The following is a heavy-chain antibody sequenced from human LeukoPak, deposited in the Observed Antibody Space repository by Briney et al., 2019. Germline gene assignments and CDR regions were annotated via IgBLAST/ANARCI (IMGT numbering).Heavy chain of an antibody. CDR1: GFTLSSHA. CDR3: AKGSSSSWSYWYFDL. D-gene: IGHD6-13*01. J-gene: IGHJ2*01. V-gene: IGHV3-23*01. Sequence: GGSRRLSCEVSGFTLSSHAMGWVRQAPGEGLEWVSVISGGGGSTYYADSLKGRFTISRDNSKNTLYLQMNSLTAADTAVYYCAKGSSSSWSYWYFDLWGRGTLVTVSS. CDR2: ISGGGGST.